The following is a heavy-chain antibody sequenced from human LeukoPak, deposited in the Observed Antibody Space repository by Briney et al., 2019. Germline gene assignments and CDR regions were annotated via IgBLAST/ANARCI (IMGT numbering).Heavy chain of an antibody. Sequence: PSETLSLTCTVSGASISSSDWSWIRQPAGKGLEWIGHIYINGSTNYSPSLKSRVTMSVDTSKNQFSLKLSSVTAADTAVYYCARDEDYCSGGSCYPRFDAFDIWGQGTMVTVSS. CDR3: ARDEDYCSGGSCYPRFDAFDI. D-gene: IGHD2-15*01. J-gene: IGHJ3*02. CDR2: IYINGST. V-gene: IGHV4-4*07. CDR1: GASISSSD.